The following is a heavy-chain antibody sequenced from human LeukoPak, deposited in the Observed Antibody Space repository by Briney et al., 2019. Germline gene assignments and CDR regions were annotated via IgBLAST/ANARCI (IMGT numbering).Heavy chain of an antibody. CDR2: IYYSGST. D-gene: IGHD6-19*01. CDR3: ARAPSPYSSGWHD. J-gene: IGHJ4*02. Sequence: SETLSLTCTVSGGSISSYYWSWIRQPPGKGLEWIGYIYYSGSTNYNPSLKSRVTISVDTSKNQFSLKLSSVTAADTAVYYCARAPSPYSSGWHDWGQGTLVTVSS. V-gene: IGHV4-59*01. CDR1: GGSISSYY.